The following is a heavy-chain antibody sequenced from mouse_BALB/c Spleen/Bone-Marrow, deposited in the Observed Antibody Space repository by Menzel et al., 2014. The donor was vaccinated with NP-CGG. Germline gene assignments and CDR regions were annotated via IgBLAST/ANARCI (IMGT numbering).Heavy chain of an antibody. CDR2: IWPGGST. V-gene: IGHV2-9*02. CDR1: GFSLNSFG. Sequence: QVQLQQSGPGLVAPSQRLSIPCTASGFSLNSFGVHWVRQPPGKGLEWLGVIWPGGSTNYNSALMSRLSISKDNSKSQVFLKMNSLQTDDTAMYYCAREGTFYYALDYWGQGTSVTVSS. J-gene: IGHJ4*01. CDR3: AREGTFYYALDY.